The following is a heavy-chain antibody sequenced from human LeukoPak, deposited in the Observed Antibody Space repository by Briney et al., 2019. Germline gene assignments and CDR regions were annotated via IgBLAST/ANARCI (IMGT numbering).Heavy chain of an antibody. CDR1: GGTFSSYA. D-gene: IGHD3-22*01. CDR2: IIPIFGTA. Sequence: ASVKVSCKASGGTFSSYAISWVRQAPGQGLEWMGGIIPIFGTANYAQKFQGRATITADESTSTAYMELSSLRSEDTAVYYCARAFPNYDSSGYYYYYFDYWGQGTLVTVSS. V-gene: IGHV1-69*13. CDR3: ARAFPNYDSSGYYYYYFDY. J-gene: IGHJ4*02.